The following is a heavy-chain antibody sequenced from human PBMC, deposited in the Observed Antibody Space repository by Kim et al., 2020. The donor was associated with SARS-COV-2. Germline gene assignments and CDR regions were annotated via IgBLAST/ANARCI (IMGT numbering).Heavy chain of an antibody. Sequence: YYNPSLKSRVTISVDTSKNQFSLKLSSVTAADTAVYYCARDGDRGYGMDVWGQGTTVTVSS. V-gene: IGHV4-31*02. D-gene: IGHD7-27*01. J-gene: IGHJ6*02. CDR3: ARDGDRGYGMDV.